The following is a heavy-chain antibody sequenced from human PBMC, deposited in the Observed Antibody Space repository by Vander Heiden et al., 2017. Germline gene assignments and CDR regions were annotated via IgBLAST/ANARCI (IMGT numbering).Heavy chain of an antibody. J-gene: IGHJ4*02. CDR1: GFTFSNYA. CDR2: MSYDGSKK. Sequence: GFTFSNYAMHWVRQAPGKGLEWVALMSYDGSKKYYADAVKGRFTISRDNSKNTLYLQMNSLGAEDTAVYYCARGAGYFGDYVLYWGQGTMVTVYS. V-gene: IGHV3-30-3*01. CDR3: ARGAGYFGDYVLY. D-gene: IGHD4-17*01.